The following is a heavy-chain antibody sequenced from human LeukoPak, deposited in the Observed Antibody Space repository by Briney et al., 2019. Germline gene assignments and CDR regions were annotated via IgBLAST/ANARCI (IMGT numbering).Heavy chain of an antibody. V-gene: IGHV3-74*01. CDR1: GFTFSNYW. CDR3: ARDLGQYYDTSDNWFDP. J-gene: IGHJ5*02. D-gene: IGHD3-22*01. CDR2: INSDGINT. Sequence: GGSLRLSCAASGFTFSNYWMHWVRQAPGKGLVWVSRINSDGINTSYADSVEGRFTISRDNAKNTLNLQMNSLRAEDTAVYYCARDLGQYYDTSDNWFDPWGQGTLVTVSS.